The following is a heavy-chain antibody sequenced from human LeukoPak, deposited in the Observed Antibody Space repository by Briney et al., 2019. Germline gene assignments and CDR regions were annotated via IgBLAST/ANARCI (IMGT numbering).Heavy chain of an antibody. CDR2: IKKDGSEK. D-gene: IGHD5-12*01. CDR3: ARDRIPGAFSYGYGFADMGV. Sequence: GGSLRLSCVASGFTSSAFWMSWVRRPPGKGLEWVANIKKDGSEKEYVDSVKGRFSIFRDNAKNSVYLQMDSLRVEDTAVYYCARDRIPGAFSYGYGFADMGVWGKGTTVTVSS. V-gene: IGHV3-7*01. CDR1: GFTSSAFW. J-gene: IGHJ6*03.